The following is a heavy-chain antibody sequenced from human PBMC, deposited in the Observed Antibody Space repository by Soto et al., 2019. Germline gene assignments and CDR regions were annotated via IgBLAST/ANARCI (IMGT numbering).Heavy chain of an antibody. CDR3: ARWVRGVKAHAFDI. J-gene: IGHJ3*02. Sequence: GTSAKACSKAPRYALACYAINWVRHSTRQGLEWMGWMNPNSGNTGCAQKFQGRVTMTRNTSISTAYMELSSLRSEDTAVYYCARWVRGVKAHAFDIWGQGTMVTVSS. CDR1: RYALACYA. V-gene: IGHV1-8*01. D-gene: IGHD3-10*01. CDR2: MNPNSGNT.